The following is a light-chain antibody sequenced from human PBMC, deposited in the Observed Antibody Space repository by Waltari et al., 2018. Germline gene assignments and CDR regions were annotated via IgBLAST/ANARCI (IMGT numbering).Light chain of an antibody. J-gene: IGLJ3*02. CDR2: DGS. V-gene: IGLV2-23*01. CDR3: CSYAGNYIWV. CDR1: SSDIGRDDI. Sequence: QSALTQPASVSGSPGQSGTISCTGASSDIGRDDIVPWYQQHPGNAPKLIICDGSKRPSGVSDRFSGSKSGDTASLTISGLQFEDEADYYCCSYAGNYIWVFGGGTRLTVL.